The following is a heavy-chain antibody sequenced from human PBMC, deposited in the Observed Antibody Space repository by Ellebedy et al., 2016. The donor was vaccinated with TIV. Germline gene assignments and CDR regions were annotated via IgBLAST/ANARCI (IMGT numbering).Heavy chain of an antibody. CDR2: ISYDGSNK. CDR3: AKYRGLHWQNWHFDV. J-gene: IGHJ2*01. D-gene: IGHD5-24*01. CDR1: GFTLSSYA. Sequence: GGSLRLXCAASGFTLSSYAIHWVRQAPGKGLEWVAVISYDGSNKYYADSVKGRFTISRDNPKNTLYLQLNNLRDDDTADYYCAKYRGLHWQNWHFDVWGRGTLVIVSS. V-gene: IGHV3-30*04.